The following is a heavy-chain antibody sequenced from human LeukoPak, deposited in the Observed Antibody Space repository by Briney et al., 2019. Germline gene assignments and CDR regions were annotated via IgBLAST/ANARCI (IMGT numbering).Heavy chain of an antibody. CDR1: GGSISSGGYY. D-gene: IGHD3-16*01. CDR2: IYYSGST. Sequence: SETLSLTCTVSGGSISSGGYYWSWIRQHPGKGLEWIGYIYYSGSTYYNPSLKSRVTISVDTSKNQFSLKLSSVTAADTAVYYCARQSLRRPSFDYWGQGTLVTVSS. CDR3: ARQSLRRPSFDY. V-gene: IGHV4-31*03. J-gene: IGHJ4*02.